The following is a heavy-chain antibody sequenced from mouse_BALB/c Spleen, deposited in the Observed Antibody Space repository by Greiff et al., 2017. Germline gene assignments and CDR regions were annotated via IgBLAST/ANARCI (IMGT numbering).Heavy chain of an antibody. Sequence: VKLQQSGAELVRPGSSVKISCKASGYAFSSYWMNWVKQRPGQGLEWIGQIYPGDGDTNYNGKFKGKATLTADKSSSTAYMQLSSLTSEDSAVYFCARGEDYGNFFDYWGQGTTLTVSS. J-gene: IGHJ2*01. CDR2: IYPGDGDT. CDR3: ARGEDYGNFFDY. D-gene: IGHD2-1*01. V-gene: IGHV1-80*01. CDR1: GYAFSSYW.